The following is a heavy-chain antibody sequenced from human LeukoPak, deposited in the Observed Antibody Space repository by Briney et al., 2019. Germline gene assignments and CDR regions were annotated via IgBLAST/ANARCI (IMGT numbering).Heavy chain of an antibody. D-gene: IGHD3-9*01. V-gene: IGHV3-48*01. CDR3: ARGFDYTGYWFDP. J-gene: IGHJ5*02. CDR1: GFTFSSYS. Sequence: GGSLRLSCAASGFTFSSYSMNWVRQAPGKGLEWVSYISSSSSTIYYADSVKGRFTISRDNAKNSLYLQMNSLRAEGTAVYYCARGFDYTGYWFDPWGQGTLVTVSS. CDR2: ISSSSSTI.